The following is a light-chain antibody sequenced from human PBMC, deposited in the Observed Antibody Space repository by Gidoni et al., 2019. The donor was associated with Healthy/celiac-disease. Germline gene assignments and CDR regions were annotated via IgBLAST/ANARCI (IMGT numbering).Light chain of an antibody. CDR3: QQSYSTPPT. J-gene: IGKJ4*01. CDR1: ESISSY. Sequence: IQMPQSTSSLSASVGDRVTITSRASESISSYIYLYQQKPEKAPNLLIYAASSLKSGVPYRCSGSVSGTDFTLSISSLQPEDFATYYCQQSYSTPPTFGGGTKVEIK. V-gene: IGKV1-39*01. CDR2: AAS.